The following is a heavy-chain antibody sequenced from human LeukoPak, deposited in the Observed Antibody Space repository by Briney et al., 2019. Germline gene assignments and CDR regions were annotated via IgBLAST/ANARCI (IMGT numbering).Heavy chain of an antibody. J-gene: IGHJ4*02. CDR2: IRNSGGFT. D-gene: IGHD6-19*01. V-gene: IGHV3-23*01. CDR3: VARESLNIRSSGWDGGLDY. CDR1: GFTFSIYA. Sequence: PGGSLRLSCAASGFTFSIYAMSWFRQAPGKGLEWVSAIRNSGGFTYYADSVRGRFTISRDNSKNTVYLQMISLRAEDTAIYYCVARESLNIRSSGWDGGLDYWGQGTLVSVSS.